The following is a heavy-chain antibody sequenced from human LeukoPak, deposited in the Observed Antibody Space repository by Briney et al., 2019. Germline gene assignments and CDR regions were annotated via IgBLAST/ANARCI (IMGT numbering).Heavy chain of an antibody. Sequence: EASVTVSCKASGGTFSSYAISWVRQAPGQGLEWMGRIIPIFGTANYAQKFQGRVTITADKSTSTAYMELSSLRSEDTAVYYCARTGGRKWTHRGPFDIWGQGTMVTVSS. D-gene: IGHD1-14*01. CDR2: IIPIFGTA. V-gene: IGHV1-69*06. CDR1: GGTFSSYA. CDR3: ARTGGRKWTHRGPFDI. J-gene: IGHJ3*02.